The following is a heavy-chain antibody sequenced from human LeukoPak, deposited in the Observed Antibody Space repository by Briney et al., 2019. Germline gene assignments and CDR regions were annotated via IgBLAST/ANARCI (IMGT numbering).Heavy chain of an antibody. CDR1: GGSISSSSYY. Sequence: SETLSLTCTVSGGSISSSSYYRGWIRQPPGKGLEWIGSIYYSGSTYYNPSLKSRVTISVDTSKNQFSLKLSSVTAADTAVYYCARHPPSSSSVSFDYWGQGTLVTVSS. V-gene: IGHV4-39*01. D-gene: IGHD6-6*01. J-gene: IGHJ4*02. CDR3: ARHPPSSSSVSFDY. CDR2: IYYSGST.